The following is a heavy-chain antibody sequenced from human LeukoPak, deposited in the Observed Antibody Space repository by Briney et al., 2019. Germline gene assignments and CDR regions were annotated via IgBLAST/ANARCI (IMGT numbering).Heavy chain of an antibody. CDR3: VRDLRTDYAFYS. CDR2: INWGGYST. Sequence: GGSLRLSCAASGFIFDDYGMTWVRQGPGKGLEWVSGINWGGYSTGYAAPVRGRFTISRDNAKSTLFLQMNSLRPEDTALYYCVRDLRTDYAFYSWGQGTLVSVSS. J-gene: IGHJ4*02. CDR1: GFIFDDYG. D-gene: IGHD4/OR15-4a*01. V-gene: IGHV3-20*04.